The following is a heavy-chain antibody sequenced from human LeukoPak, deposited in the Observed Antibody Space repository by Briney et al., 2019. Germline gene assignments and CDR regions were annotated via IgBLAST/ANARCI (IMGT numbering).Heavy chain of an antibody. CDR2: IIPIFGTA. D-gene: IGHD4-17*01. J-gene: IGHJ3*02. V-gene: IGHV1-69*06. CDR3: ARDYGETGRAFDI. CDR1: GGTFSSYA. Sequence: ASVKVSCKASGGTFSSYAISWVRQAPGQGLEWMGGIIPIFGTANYAQKFQGRVTITADKSTSTAYMELSGLRSEDTAVYYCARDYGETGRAFDIWGQGTMVTVSS.